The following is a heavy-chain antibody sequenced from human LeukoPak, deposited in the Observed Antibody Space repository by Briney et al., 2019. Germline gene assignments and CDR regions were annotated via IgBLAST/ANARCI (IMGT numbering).Heavy chain of an antibody. CDR3: ARGSQYSSSSSYFDY. J-gene: IGHJ4*02. Sequence: SETLSLTCAVYGGSFSGYYWSWIRQPPGKGLEWIGEINHSGSTNYNPSLKSRVTISVDTSKNQSSLQLSSVTAADTAVYYCARGSQYSSSSSYFDYWGQGTLVTVSS. V-gene: IGHV4-34*01. CDR1: GGSFSGYY. CDR2: INHSGST. D-gene: IGHD6-6*01.